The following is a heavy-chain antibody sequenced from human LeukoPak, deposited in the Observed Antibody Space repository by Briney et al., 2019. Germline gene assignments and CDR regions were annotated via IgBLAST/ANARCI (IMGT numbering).Heavy chain of an antibody. D-gene: IGHD6-19*01. CDR3: ARAVAGTPIDY. Sequence: GGSLRLSCAASGFTFSSFAMHWVRQAPGKGLEWVAVVRGNGDSTHYADSVKGRFTISRDNSKNTLYLQMNSLRAEDTAVYYCARAVAGTPIDYWGQGTLVTVSS. CDR1: GFTFSSFA. J-gene: IGHJ4*02. V-gene: IGHV3-23*01. CDR2: VRGNGDST.